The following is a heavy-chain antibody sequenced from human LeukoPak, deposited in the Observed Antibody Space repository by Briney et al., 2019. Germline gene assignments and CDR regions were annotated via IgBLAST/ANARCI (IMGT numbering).Heavy chain of an antibody. J-gene: IGHJ6*02. CDR1: GYTFTSYG. V-gene: IGHV1-18*01. CDR3: ARGRLSGYYYYGMDV. CDR2: ISAYNGNT. Sequence: ASVKVFCKASGYTFTSYGISWVRQAPGQGLEWMGWISAYNGNTNYAQKLRGRVTMTTDTSTSTAYMELRSLRSDDTAVYYCARGRLSGYYYYGMDVWGQGTTVTVSS. D-gene: IGHD3-16*02.